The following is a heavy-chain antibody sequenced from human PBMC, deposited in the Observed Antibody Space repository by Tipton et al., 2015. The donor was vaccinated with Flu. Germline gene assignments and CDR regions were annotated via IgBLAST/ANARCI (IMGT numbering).Heavy chain of an antibody. CDR3: VRAIAAAGSR. CDR1: GFTFRTNG. D-gene: IGHD6-13*01. J-gene: IGHJ4*02. Sequence: SLRLSCAASGFTFRTNGMRWVRQAPGKGLEWVANIKQDGSEKYYVDSVKGRFTISRDNAKNSLYLQMNSLRVEDTAVYYCVRAIAAAGSRWGQGTLVTVSS. CDR2: IKQDGSEK. V-gene: IGHV3-7*01.